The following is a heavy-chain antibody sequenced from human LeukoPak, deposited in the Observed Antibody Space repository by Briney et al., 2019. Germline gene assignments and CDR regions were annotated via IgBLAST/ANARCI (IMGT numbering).Heavy chain of an antibody. CDR1: GGSFSGYY. J-gene: IGHJ4*02. D-gene: IGHD2-15*01. V-gene: IGHV4-34*01. CDR3: ARGIRMVLRY. Sequence: PSETLSLTCAVYGGSFSGYYWSWIRQPPGKGLEWIGEINHSGSTNYNPSLKSRVTISVDTSKTQFSLKRSSVTAADTAVYYCARGIRMVLRYWGQGTLVTVSS. CDR2: INHSGST.